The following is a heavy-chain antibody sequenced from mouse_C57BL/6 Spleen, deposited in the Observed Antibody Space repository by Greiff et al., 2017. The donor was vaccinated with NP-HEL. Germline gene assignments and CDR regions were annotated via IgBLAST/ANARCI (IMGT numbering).Heavy chain of an antibody. CDR2: IYPGSGST. V-gene: IGHV1-55*01. D-gene: IGHD1-1*01. CDR1: GYTFTSYW. Sequence: QVQLQQSGAELVKPGASVKMSCKASGYTFTSYWITWVKQRPGQGLEWIGDIYPGSGSTNYNEKFKSKATLTVDTSSSTAYMQLSSLTSEDSAVYYCAREGSTVVSFYAMDYWGQGTSVTVSS. J-gene: IGHJ4*01. CDR3: AREGSTVVSFYAMDY.